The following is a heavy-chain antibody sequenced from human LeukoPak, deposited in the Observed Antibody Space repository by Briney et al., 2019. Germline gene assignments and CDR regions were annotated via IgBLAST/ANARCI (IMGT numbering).Heavy chain of an antibody. CDR1: GYTLTELS. Sequence: ASVKVSCKVSGYTLTELSMHWVRQAPGKGLEWMGGFDPEDGETIYAQKLQGRVTMTTDTSTSTAYIELRSLRSGDTAVYYCARDPATRMDVWGKGTTVTVPS. CDR3: ARDPATRMDV. V-gene: IGHV1-24*01. J-gene: IGHJ6*03. CDR2: FDPEDGET.